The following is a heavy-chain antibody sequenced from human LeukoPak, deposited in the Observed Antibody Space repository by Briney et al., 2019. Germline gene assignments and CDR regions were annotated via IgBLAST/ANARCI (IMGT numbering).Heavy chain of an antibody. D-gene: IGHD6-13*01. CDR1: GFTFSSYS. V-gene: IGHV3-21*01. J-gene: IGHJ4*02. Sequence: GGSLRLSCAASGFTFSSYSMNWVRQAPGKGLEWVSSISSSSSYIYYADSVKGRFTISRDNAKNSLYLQMNSLRAEDTAVYYCARVGFLGYSSSWYSFDYWGQGNLVTVSS. CDR2: ISSSSSYI. CDR3: ARVGFLGYSSSWYSFDY.